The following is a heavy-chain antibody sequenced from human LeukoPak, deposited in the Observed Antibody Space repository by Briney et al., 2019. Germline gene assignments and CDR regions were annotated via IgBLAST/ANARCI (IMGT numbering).Heavy chain of an antibody. CDR3: ARVGSYYDMDV. J-gene: IGHJ6*02. D-gene: IGHD3-10*01. V-gene: IGHV3-53*01. CDR1: GFSVTSKY. CDR2: VESGGDT. Sequence: GGSLRFSCAASGFSVTSKYINWVRQAPGKGLEWVLVVESGGDTSYANSVKGRFTVSRDIFQNTLYLQMNNLRAEDTAVYYCARVGSYYDMDVWGQGTTVTVSS.